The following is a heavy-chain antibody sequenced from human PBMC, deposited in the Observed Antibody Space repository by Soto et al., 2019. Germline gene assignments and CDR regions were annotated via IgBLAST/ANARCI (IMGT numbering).Heavy chain of an antibody. CDR2: SSDGGVS. CDR3: ARGGTGYKQFDY. D-gene: IGHD5-12*01. CDR1: GLTSGIYD. J-gene: IGHJ4*02. Sequence: EGQLLESGGDLIQPGGSLRLSCAASGLTSGIYDISWFRQAPGKGLEWVSVSSDGGVSYYADSVKGLFTISRDISKNTLFLQMTSLTVEDTAVYYCARGGTGYKQFDYWGQGALVTVAS. V-gene: IGHV3-23*01.